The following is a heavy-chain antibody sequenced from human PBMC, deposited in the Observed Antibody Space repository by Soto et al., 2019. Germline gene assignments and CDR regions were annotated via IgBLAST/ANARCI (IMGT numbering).Heavy chain of an antibody. CDR1: GFSLSNYW. CDR2: IKQDGSAT. CDR3: ARWTTALDY. J-gene: IGHJ4*02. V-gene: IGHV3-7*03. D-gene: IGHD4-17*01. Sequence: EVQLVESGGGLVQPGGSLRLSCAASGFSLSNYWMTWVRRAPGKRPEWVANIKQDGSATYYMDSVRGRFTISRDNANNSLFLQMNRLRAEDTALYYCARWTTALDYWGQGALVTVSS.